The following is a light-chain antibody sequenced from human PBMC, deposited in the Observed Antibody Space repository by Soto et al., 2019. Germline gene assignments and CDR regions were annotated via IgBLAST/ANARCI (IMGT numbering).Light chain of an antibody. CDR1: QSISYS. CDR2: DAS. CDR3: QQYGDWPGA. Sequence: EIVLTQSPATLSLSPGERATLSCRASQSISYSLAWYQQKPGQAPRLLIHDASSRVTGVPTRFSGSGSETDFTLTISSLQPEDFAVYSCQQYGDWPGAFGGGTKVDIK. J-gene: IGKJ4*01. V-gene: IGKV3-11*01.